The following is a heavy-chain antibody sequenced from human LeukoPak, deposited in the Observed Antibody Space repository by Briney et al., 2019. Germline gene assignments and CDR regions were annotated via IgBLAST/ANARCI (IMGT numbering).Heavy chain of an antibody. CDR3: ARTTTVTTSAFDI. V-gene: IGHV4-34*01. Sequence: SETLSLTCAVYGGSFSGYYWSWIRQPPGKGLEWIGEINHSGSTNYNPSLKSRVTISADTSKNQFSLKLSSVTAADMAVYYCARTTTVTTSAFDIWGQGTMVTVSS. J-gene: IGHJ3*02. D-gene: IGHD4-17*01. CDR2: INHSGST. CDR1: GGSFSGYY.